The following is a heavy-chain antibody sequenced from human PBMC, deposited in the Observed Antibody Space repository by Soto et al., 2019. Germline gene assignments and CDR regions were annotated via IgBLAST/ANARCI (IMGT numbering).Heavy chain of an antibody. CDR1: GLIFSTYN. V-gene: IGHV3-74*01. D-gene: IGHD2-8*01. Sequence: EVQLVESGGGLVQPGGSLRLSCAASGLIFSTYNMPGVRQAPGKGLVWVSRIITEGSITDYADSVKGRFTAPRDNAKNTMYLQMNSLTADDTAVYYCARDTNGLHYWGQGTLVTVSS. CDR2: IITEGSIT. CDR3: ARDTNGLHY. J-gene: IGHJ4*02.